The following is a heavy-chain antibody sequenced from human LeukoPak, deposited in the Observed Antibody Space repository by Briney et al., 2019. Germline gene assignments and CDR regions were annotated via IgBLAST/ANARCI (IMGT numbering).Heavy chain of an antibody. CDR2: NNPNSGDT. V-gene: IGHV1-2*02. CDR1: GYTFTGYY. CDR3: ARYCSTATCSEGDVY. D-gene: IGHD2-2*01. Sequence: ASVMVSCKASGYTFTGYYIHWVRQAPGQGLEWMGWNNPNSGDTKYARKFQGRVTMTRDTSISTAYMELNSLRSDDTAVYYCARYCSTATCSEGDVYWGQGTLVTVSS. J-gene: IGHJ4*01.